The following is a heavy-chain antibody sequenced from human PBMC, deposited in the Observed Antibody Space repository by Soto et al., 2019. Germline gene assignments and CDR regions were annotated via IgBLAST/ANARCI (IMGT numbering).Heavy chain of an antibody. Sequence: QVQLVQSGAEVKKPGSSVKVSCKASGDTFSSYTISWVRQAPGQGLEWMGRTIPVLAITDYARKLQGRVTINADTSTSTVYMELSSLRSEDTAMYYCGIARYDRRYLYCGMDIWGQGTTVTVSS. V-gene: IGHV1-69*02. D-gene: IGHD3-22*01. CDR2: TIPVLAIT. CDR1: GDTFSSYT. J-gene: IGHJ6*02. CDR3: GIARYDRRYLYCGMDI.